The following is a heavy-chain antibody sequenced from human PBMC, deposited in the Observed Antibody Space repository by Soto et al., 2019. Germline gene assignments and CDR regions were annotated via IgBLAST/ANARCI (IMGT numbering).Heavy chain of an antibody. V-gene: IGHV1-69*13. CDR1: GGTFSSYA. Sequence: ASVKVSCKASGGTFSSYAISWVRQAPGQGLEWMGGIIPIFGTANYAQKFQGRVTITADESTSTAYMELSSLRSEDTAVYYCARDNPPIDWLGGDNRQKRTDAFDIWGQGPMVTVSS. J-gene: IGHJ3*02. CDR2: IIPIFGTA. CDR3: ARDNPPIDWLGGDNRQKRTDAFDI. D-gene: IGHD2-21*02.